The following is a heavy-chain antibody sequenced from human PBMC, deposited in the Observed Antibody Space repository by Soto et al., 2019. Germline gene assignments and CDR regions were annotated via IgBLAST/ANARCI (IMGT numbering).Heavy chain of an antibody. Sequence: SLKGSCKASGGTFSNYPITWVRRAPGQGLEWLGGIIPIFGKADYTQKFQGRVTITADEPTSTAYMEISSLRSEDTAVYYWASGGEYYDENLPHYYFFGMHVWGPGTTVTVSS. J-gene: IGHJ6*02. CDR3: ASGGEYYDENLPHYYFFGMHV. CDR2: IIPIFGKA. CDR1: GGTFSNYP. V-gene: IGHV1-69*13. D-gene: IGHD3-16*01.